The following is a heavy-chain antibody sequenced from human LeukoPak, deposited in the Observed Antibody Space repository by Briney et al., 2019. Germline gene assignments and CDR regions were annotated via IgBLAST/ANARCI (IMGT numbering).Heavy chain of an antibody. CDR1: GGSFSGYY. CDR3: ARRSYDYVWGSYRHPGYYFDY. V-gene: IGHV4-34*01. Sequence: SETLSLTCAVYGGSFSGYYWSWIRQPPGKGLEWIGEINHSGSTNYNPSLKSRVTISVDTSKNRFSLKLSSVTAADTAVYYCARRSYDYVWGSYRHPGYYFDYWGQGTLVTVSS. J-gene: IGHJ4*02. CDR2: INHSGST. D-gene: IGHD3-16*02.